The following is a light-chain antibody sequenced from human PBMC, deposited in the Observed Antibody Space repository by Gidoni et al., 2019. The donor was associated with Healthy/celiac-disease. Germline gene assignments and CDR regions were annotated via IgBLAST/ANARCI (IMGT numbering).Light chain of an antibody. CDR1: NIGSKS. J-gene: IGLJ2*01. CDR2: DDS. Sequence: SSLLTPPPSVSVAPGQTARITCRGNNIGSKSVHWYQQKPGQAPVLVVYDDSDRPSGIPEGFSGANSGNTATMTISRVEAGDEDDYYCQVWDSSSVVFGGGTKLTVL. V-gene: IGLV3-21*02. CDR3: QVWDSSSVV.